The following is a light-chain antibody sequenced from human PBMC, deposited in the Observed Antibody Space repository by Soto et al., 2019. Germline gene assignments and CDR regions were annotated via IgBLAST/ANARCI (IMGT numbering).Light chain of an antibody. V-gene: IGKV3-15*01. Sequence: EIVMTQSPATLSVSPGERATLSCRASQSVSSNLVWYQQKPGQAPRPLIYGASTRATGIPARFSGSGSGTEFTLTISSRQSEDFAVYYCQHYNNWPLLTFGGGTKVEIK. CDR1: QSVSSN. CDR2: GAS. J-gene: IGKJ4*01. CDR3: QHYNNWPLLT.